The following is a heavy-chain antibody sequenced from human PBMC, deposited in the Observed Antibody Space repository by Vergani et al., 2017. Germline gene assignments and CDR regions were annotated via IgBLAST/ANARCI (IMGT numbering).Heavy chain of an antibody. CDR3: ARDYYDYVWGSYREGYFDY. D-gene: IGHD3-16*02. J-gene: IGHJ4*02. Sequence: QVQLVQSGAEVKKPGASVKVSCKASGYTFTGYYMHWVRQAPGQGLEWMGWINPNSGGTNYAQKFQGRVTMTRDTSISTAYMGLSRLRSDDTAVYYCARDYYDYVWGSYREGYFDYWGQGTLVTVSS. CDR1: GYTFTGYY. V-gene: IGHV1-2*02. CDR2: INPNSGGT.